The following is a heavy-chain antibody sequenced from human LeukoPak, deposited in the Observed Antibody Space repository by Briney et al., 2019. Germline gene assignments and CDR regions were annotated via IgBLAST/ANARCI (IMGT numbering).Heavy chain of an antibody. CDR2: ISSSSSYI. V-gene: IGHV3-21*01. CDR3: ARVGHYGSGSYPTTPFDY. Sequence: GGSLRLSCAASGFTFSTYVMHWVRQAPGKGLEWVSSISSSSSYIYYAGSVKGRFTISRDNAKNSLYLQMNSLRAEDTAVYYCARVGHYGSGSYPTTPFDYWGQGTLVTVSS. D-gene: IGHD3-10*01. J-gene: IGHJ4*02. CDR1: GFTFSTYV.